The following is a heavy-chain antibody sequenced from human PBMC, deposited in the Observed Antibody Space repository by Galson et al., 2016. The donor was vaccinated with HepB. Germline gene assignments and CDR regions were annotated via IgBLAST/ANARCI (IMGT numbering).Heavy chain of an antibody. CDR2: ISGSGATT. CDR3: AKESDYYDSRSLNY. Sequence: SLRLSCAASGFTFDDYAMTWVRQAPGRGLEWVSVISGSGATTYYAGSVKGRFTISRDNSTTTLFLQINSLRADDTAVYFCAKESDYYDSRSLNYWGQGTPATVSS. CDR1: GFTFDDYA. D-gene: IGHD3-22*01. V-gene: IGHV3-23*01. J-gene: IGHJ4*02.